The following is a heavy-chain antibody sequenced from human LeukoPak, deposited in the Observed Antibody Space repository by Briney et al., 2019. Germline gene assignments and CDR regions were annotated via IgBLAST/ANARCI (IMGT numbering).Heavy chain of an antibody. CDR2: INPNSGGT. D-gene: IGHD2-2*01. CDR1: GYTFTGYY. CDR3: ARDILPNLNQLLVFSVSGGFDY. V-gene: IGHV1-2*02. J-gene: IGHJ4*02. Sequence: GASVKVSCKASGYTFTGYYMHWVRQAPGQGLEWMGWINPNSGGTNYAQKFQGRVTMTRDTSISTAYMELSRLRSDDTAVYYCARDILPNLNQLLVFSVSGGFDYWGQGTLVTVSS.